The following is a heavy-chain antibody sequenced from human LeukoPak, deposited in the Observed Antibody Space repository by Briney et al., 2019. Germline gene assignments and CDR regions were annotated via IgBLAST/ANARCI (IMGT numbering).Heavy chain of an antibody. CDR1: GYTLTELS. Sequence: ASVKVSCKVSGYTLTELSMHWVRQAPGKGLEWMGGFDPEDGETIYAQKFQGRVTMTEDTSTDTAYMELSSLRSGDTAVYYCARGHSSGWYSAFDIWGQGTMVTVSS. J-gene: IGHJ3*02. V-gene: IGHV1-24*01. D-gene: IGHD6-19*01. CDR2: FDPEDGET. CDR3: ARGHSSGWYSAFDI.